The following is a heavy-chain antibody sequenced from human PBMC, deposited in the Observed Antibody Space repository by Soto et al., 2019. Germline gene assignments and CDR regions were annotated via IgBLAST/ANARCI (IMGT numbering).Heavy chain of an antibody. CDR2: ITPFFGTA. V-gene: IGHV1-69*12. J-gene: IGHJ2*01. CDR1: GGTFSNYA. CDR3: AQTLGSAVAGPGRFDL. Sequence: QVQLVQSGAEVKKPGSSVKVSCKASGGTFSNYAISWVRQAPGQGLEWMGGITPFFGTANYAQKFQGRVTITADESMSTAYMELSRLRSEDTAVYYCAQTLGSAVAGPGRFDLWGRSTLVTVSS. D-gene: IGHD6-19*01.